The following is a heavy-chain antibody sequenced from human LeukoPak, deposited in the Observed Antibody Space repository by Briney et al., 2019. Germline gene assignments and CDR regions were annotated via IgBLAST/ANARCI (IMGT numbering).Heavy chain of an antibody. CDR2: INPNSSGT. V-gene: IGHV1-2*02. Sequence: ASVKVSCKASGYTFTGYYMHWVRQAPGQGLEWMGWINPNSSGTNYAQNFQGRVTMTRDTSISTAYMELSRLRSDDTAVYYCARAHIVVVPAAIGYWGQGTLVTVSS. CDR1: GYTFTGYY. CDR3: ARAHIVVVPAAIGY. D-gene: IGHD2-2*01. J-gene: IGHJ4*02.